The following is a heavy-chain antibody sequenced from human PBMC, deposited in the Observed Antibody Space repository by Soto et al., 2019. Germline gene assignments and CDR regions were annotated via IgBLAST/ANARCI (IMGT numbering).Heavy chain of an antibody. J-gene: IGHJ4*02. CDR2: IYKRGST. Sequence: SETLSLTCTVSGGSISSSSYYWGWIRQHPGKGLEWIGYIYKRGSTYYNPSLKSRVTISLDTSKNQFSLNLSSVTAADTAVYFCARDLGELWPGGQRTPAYYFDSWGQGTLVTVSS. V-gene: IGHV4-31*03. CDR3: ARDLGELWPGGQRTPAYYFDS. D-gene: IGHD3-16*01. CDR1: GGSISSSSYY.